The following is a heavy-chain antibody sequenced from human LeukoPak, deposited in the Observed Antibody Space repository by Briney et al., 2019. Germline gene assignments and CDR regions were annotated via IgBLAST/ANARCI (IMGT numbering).Heavy chain of an antibody. CDR2: ISYDGSNK. J-gene: IGHJ1*01. Sequence: GGSLRLSCAASGFTVSSNYMSWVRQAPGKGLEWVAVISYDGSNKYYADSVKGRFTISRDNSKNTLYLQMNSLRAEDTAVYYCAKDWGQVPASISGHWGQGTLVTVSS. CDR3: AKDWGQVPASISGH. D-gene: IGHD2-2*01. V-gene: IGHV3-30*18. CDR1: GFTVSSNY.